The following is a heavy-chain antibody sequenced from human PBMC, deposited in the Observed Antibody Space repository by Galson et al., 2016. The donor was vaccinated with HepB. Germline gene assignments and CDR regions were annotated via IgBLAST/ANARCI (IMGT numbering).Heavy chain of an antibody. Sequence: SETLSLTCTVSGARITAYYWNWIRQSPEKGLEWIGYVSQRGSPNYHPSLNSRVTMSVDTSKNQFFLMLNSVTDADTGVYYCARSSFLPYGIDAWGQGTTVIVSS. D-gene: IGHD2/OR15-2a*01. CDR2: VSQRGSP. V-gene: IGHV4-59*01. J-gene: IGHJ6*02. CDR3: ARSSFLPYGIDA. CDR1: GARITAYY.